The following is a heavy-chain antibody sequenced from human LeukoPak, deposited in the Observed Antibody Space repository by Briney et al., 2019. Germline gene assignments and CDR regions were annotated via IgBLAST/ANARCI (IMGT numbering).Heavy chain of an antibody. CDR3: ARLRVAMVRGVPYFDS. J-gene: IGHJ4*02. CDR1: GASITSNDYS. D-gene: IGHD3-10*01. CDR2: ISDSGKT. V-gene: IGHV4-39*01. Sequence: SETLSLTCTVSGASITSNDYSWSWIRETPRKGLEWIGMISDSGKTYFNPSLKSRATISADTSKNQLSLRQTSLTAADTAVYYCARLRVAMVRGVPYFDSWGQGALVTVSS.